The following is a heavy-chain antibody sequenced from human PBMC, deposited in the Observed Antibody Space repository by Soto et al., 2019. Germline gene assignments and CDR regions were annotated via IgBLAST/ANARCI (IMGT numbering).Heavy chain of an antibody. V-gene: IGHV1-18*01. J-gene: IGHJ6*02. CDR2: ISVYNGNK. CDR1: GYTFNNYG. D-gene: IGHD3-10*01. CDR3: ARVAITLIRGLKVDFYSMDV. Sequence: ASVKVSCKASGYTFNNYGITWVRQAPGQGLEWLGWISVYNGNKNYAKKVQGRVSMTAGTSTSTAHMELRSLQSDDTAVYFCARVAITLIRGLKVDFYSMDVWGQGTTVTVSS.